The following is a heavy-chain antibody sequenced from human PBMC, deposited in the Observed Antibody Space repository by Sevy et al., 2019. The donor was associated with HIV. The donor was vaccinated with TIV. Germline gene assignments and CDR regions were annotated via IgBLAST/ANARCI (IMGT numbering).Heavy chain of an antibody. J-gene: IGHJ4*02. D-gene: IGHD3-3*01. CDR1: GFTVSSSY. CDR3: ARVGRHPVYAFWSGYYNGMDNAPFYFDY. V-gene: IGHV3-53*01. Sequence: GGSLRLSCAASGFTVSSSYMSWVRQAPGKGLEWVSVIYSGGSTYYADYVKGRFTIYRENSKNKLYPQMISLRAEDKDSYYCARVGRHPVYAFWSGYYNGMDNAPFYFDYWGQGTLVTVSS. CDR2: IYSGGST.